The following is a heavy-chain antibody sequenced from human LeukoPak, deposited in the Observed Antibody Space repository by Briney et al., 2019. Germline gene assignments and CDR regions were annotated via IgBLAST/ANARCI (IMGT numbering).Heavy chain of an antibody. J-gene: IGHJ4*02. CDR1: GYTFTSYD. CDR2: MNPNSGNT. D-gene: IGHD5-24*01. CDR3: ASVDGYNSNFDY. Sequence: GASVKVSCKASGYTFTSYDINWVRQATGQGLEWMGWMNPNSGNTGYAQKFQGRVTMTRNTSISTAYMELSRLRSDDTAVYYCASVDGYNSNFDYWGQGTLVTVSS. V-gene: IGHV1-8*01.